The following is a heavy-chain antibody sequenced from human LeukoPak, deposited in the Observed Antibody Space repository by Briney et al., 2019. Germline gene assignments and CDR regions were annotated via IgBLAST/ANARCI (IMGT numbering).Heavy chain of an antibody. V-gene: IGHV3-64D*09. CDR3: GRRSDSGGYYLDY. J-gene: IGHJ4*02. CDR2: ISTHGGTT. Sequence: GGSLRLACSASGFAFSSHNMHWVRQAPGKGLEYVSAISTHGGTTYYTDSVKDRFIVSRDNSKNTLYLQMTSLRVEDTAVYYCGRRSDSGGYYLDYWGQGTLVTVSS. D-gene: IGHD3-22*01. CDR1: GFAFSSHN.